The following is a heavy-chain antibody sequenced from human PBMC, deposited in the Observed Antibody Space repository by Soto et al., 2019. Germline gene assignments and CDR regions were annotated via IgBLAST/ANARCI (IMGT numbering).Heavy chain of an antibody. D-gene: IGHD3-10*01. J-gene: IGHJ6*02. Sequence: PGESLRLSCEASGFTFNDYSMDWARHAPERGLEWVSSISSSGTYIYYADAVKGRFAISRDNANNVMYLQMDTLRAEDTAVYYCVRAGHVFDVHYYGMDLWGQGTTVTVSS. V-gene: IGHV3-21*01. CDR3: VRAGHVFDVHYYGMDL. CDR1: GFTFNDYS. CDR2: ISSSGTYI.